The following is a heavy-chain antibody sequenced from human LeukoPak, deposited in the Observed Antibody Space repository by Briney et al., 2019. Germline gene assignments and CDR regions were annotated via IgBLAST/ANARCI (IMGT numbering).Heavy chain of an antibody. CDR3: ARETENIDFWSGYYL. V-gene: IGHV3-7*03. CDR2: IKKDGSEK. D-gene: IGHD3-3*01. J-gene: IGHJ4*02. CDR1: GFTFTNYW. Sequence: GGSLRLSCAASGFTFTNYWMNWVRQAPGKGLEWVANIKKDGSEKYYVDSVKGRFTISRDNAKSSLYLQMNSLRADDTAVYYCARETENIDFWSGYYLWGQGTLVTVSS.